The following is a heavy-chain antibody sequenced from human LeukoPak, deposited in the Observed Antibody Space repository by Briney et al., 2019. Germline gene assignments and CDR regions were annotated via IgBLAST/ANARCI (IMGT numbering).Heavy chain of an antibody. D-gene: IGHD3-22*01. V-gene: IGHV3-33*01. CDR2: IWYDGSNK. J-gene: IGHJ4*02. Sequence: GGSLRLSCAASGFTFSGYGMHWVRQAPGKGLEWVAVIWYDGSNKYYADSVKGRFTISRDNSKNTLYLQMNSLRAEDTAMYYCARGDDSGYYDYFDYWGQGALVTVSS. CDR3: ARGDDSGYYDYFDY. CDR1: GFTFSGYG.